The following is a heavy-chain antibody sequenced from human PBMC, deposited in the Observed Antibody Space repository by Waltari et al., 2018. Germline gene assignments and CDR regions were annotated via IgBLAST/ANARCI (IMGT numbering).Heavy chain of an antibody. J-gene: IGHJ4*02. V-gene: IGHV4-59*01. Sequence: QVQLQESGPGLVKPSETLSLTCTVSGTSISNYYWTWSRQPPGKGLAWIGYISDSGSTSYNPSLKSRVTISGDTSKNHFSLKLSSVTAADTAVYYCARTSGAAAGKFDYWGQGTLVTVSS. D-gene: IGHD6-13*01. CDR3: ARTSGAAAGKFDY. CDR1: GTSISNYY. CDR2: ISDSGST.